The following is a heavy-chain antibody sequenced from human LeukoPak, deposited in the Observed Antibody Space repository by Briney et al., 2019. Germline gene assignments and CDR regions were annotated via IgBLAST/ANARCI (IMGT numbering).Heavy chain of an antibody. CDR2: TYYRSKWYT. D-gene: IGHD2-21*01. CDR1: GDTFSSNSAA. V-gene: IGHV6-1*01. Sequence: SQTLSLTCAISGDTFSSNSAAWNWIRQSPSRGFEWLGRTYYRSKWYTNYAVSLKSRMTINADTSRNHFSLQLNSVTPEDTAMYYCTRVERGEFDYWGQGILVTVSS. J-gene: IGHJ4*02. CDR3: TRVERGEFDY.